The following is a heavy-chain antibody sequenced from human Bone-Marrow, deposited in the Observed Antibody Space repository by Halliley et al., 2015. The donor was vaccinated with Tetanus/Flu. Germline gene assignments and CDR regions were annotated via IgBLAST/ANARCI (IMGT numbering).Heavy chain of an antibody. V-gene: IGHV4-4*02. CDR3: AKGVATSRFDS. CDR2: IYQSGSP. Sequence: LEWIGEIYQSGSPTYNPSLKSRVTISVDKIKNQFSLTLNSVTAADTAIYYCAKGVATSRFDSWGQGTLVTVSS. D-gene: IGHD5-12*01. J-gene: IGHJ4*02.